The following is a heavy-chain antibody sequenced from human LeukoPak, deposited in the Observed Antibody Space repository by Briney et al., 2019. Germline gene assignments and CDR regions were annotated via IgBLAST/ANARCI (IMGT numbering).Heavy chain of an antibody. Sequence: GGSLRLSCAASGFTFSSHGMTWVRQAPGKGLEWVSAISIGGASTYYADSVKGRFTISRDDSQNTLYLQMNSLRAEDTAVYYCAKGHSSSWRCASDYWGQGTLVAVSS. J-gene: IGHJ4*02. CDR1: GFTFSSHG. V-gene: IGHV3-23*01. CDR2: ISIGGAST. CDR3: AKGHSSSWRCASDY. D-gene: IGHD6-13*01.